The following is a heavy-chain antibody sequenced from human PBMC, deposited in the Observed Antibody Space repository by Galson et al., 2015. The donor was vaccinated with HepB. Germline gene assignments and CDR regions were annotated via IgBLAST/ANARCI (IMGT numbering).Heavy chain of an antibody. V-gene: IGHV5-10-1*01. Sequence: QSGAEVKKPGESLRISCKGSGYSFTSYWISWVRQMPGKGLEWMGRIDPSGSYTNYSPSFQGHVTISADKSISTAYLQWSSLKASDTAMYYGARHAPWTVTNFDYWGQGTLVTVSS. CDR3: ARHAPWTVTNFDY. D-gene: IGHD4-17*01. J-gene: IGHJ4*02. CDR1: GYSFTSYW. CDR2: IDPSGSYT.